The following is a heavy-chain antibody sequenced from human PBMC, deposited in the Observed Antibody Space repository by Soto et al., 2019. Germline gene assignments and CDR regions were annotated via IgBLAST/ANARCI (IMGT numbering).Heavy chain of an antibody. CDR1: GGTLSSYA. CDR3: GRGGYCSSTSCYTFAEYFQH. V-gene: IGHV1-69*13. D-gene: IGHD2-2*02. Sequence: SVKVSCKASGGTLSSYAISWVRQAPGQGLEWMGGIIPIFGTANYAQKFQGRVTITADESTSTAYMELSSLRSEDTAVYYCGRGGYCSSTSCYTFAEYFQHWGQGTLVTVSS. CDR2: IIPIFGTA. J-gene: IGHJ1*01.